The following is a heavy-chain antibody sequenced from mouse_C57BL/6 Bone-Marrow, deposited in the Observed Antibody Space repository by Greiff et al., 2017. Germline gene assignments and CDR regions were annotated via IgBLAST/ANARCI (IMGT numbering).Heavy chain of an antibody. D-gene: IGHD1-1*01. CDR2: LDPENGDT. Sequence: VQLQQSGAELVRPGASVKLSCTASGFNIKDDYMHWVKQRPEQGLEWIGWLDPENGDTEYASKFQGKATITADTSSNTAYLQLSSLTSEDTAVYYCTFTTVVAPFAYWGQGTLVTVSA. CDR1: GFNIKDDY. CDR3: TFTTVVAPFAY. J-gene: IGHJ3*01. V-gene: IGHV14-4*01.